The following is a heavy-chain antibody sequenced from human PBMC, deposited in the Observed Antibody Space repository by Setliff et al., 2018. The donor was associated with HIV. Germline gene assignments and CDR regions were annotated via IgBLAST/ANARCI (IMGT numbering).Heavy chain of an antibody. V-gene: IGHV4-34*01. J-gene: IGHJ4*02. D-gene: IGHD3-22*01. CDR2: INHSGST. Sequence: SETLSLTCDVYGGSFSGYYWSWIRQPPGKGLEWIGKINHSGSTNYNPSLKSRVTISVDTSKNQFSLKLSSVTAADTAVYYCARVGYYDSSFDYWGQGTQVTVSS. CDR3: ARVGYYDSSFDY. CDR1: GGSFSGYY.